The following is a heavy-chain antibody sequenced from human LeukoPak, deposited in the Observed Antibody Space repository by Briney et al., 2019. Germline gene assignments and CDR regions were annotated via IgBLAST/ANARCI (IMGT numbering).Heavy chain of an antibody. CDR3: ARDVDEAAAGYFDY. CDR1: GGTISSYH. V-gene: IGHV4-59*12. Sequence: SGTLPLTCTASGGTISSYHWNWIRQPPGKGLEWMGYIYYSGSTNYNPSLKSRVTISVDTSKNQFSLRLSSVTAADTAVYYCARDVDEAAAGYFDYWGQGTLVTVSS. D-gene: IGHD6-13*01. J-gene: IGHJ4*02. CDR2: IYYSGST.